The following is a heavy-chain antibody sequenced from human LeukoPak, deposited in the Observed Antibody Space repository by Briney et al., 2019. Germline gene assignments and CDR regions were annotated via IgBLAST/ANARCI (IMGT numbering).Heavy chain of an antibody. CDR1: GYTFTSYG. CDR3: ARAVLQSYYYYGSGSSDVWFDP. V-gene: IGHV1-18*01. J-gene: IGHJ5*02. D-gene: IGHD3-10*01. Sequence: GASVKVSCEASGYTFTSYGISWVRQAPGQGLEWMGWISAYNGNTNYAQKLQGRVTMTTDTSTSTAYMELRSLRSDDTAVYYCARAVLQSYYYYGSGSSDVWFDPWGQGTLVTVSS. CDR2: ISAYNGNT.